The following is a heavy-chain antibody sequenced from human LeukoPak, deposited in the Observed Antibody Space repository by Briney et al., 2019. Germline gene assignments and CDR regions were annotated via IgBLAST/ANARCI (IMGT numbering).Heavy chain of an antibody. Sequence: GGSLRLSCAASGFTFSSYSMNWVRQAPGKGLEWVSYISSSSSTIYYADSVKGRFTISRDNGKNSLYLQMNSLRAEDTAVYYCASLSYYYYYMDVWGKGTTVTVSS. CDR3: ASLSYYYYYMDV. CDR2: ISSSSSTI. CDR1: GFTFSSYS. V-gene: IGHV3-48*01. J-gene: IGHJ6*03.